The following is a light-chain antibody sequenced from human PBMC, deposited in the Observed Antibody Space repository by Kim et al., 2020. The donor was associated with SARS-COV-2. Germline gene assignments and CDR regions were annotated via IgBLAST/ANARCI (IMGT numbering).Light chain of an antibody. CDR1: SSDVGGYSY. V-gene: IGLV2-8*01. CDR2: EVS. Sequence: GQSVTISCTGTSSDVGGYSYVSWYQQHPGKAPKLMFYEVSTRPSGVPDRFSGSKSGNTASLTVSGLQAEDEADYYCSSYAGSNKVVFGGGTQLTVL. J-gene: IGLJ2*01. CDR3: SSYAGSNKVV.